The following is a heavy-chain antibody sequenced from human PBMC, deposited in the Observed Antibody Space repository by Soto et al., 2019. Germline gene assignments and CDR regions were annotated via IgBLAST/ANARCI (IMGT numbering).Heavy chain of an antibody. V-gene: IGHV4-34*01. J-gene: IGHJ4*02. CDR2: INHSGST. Sequence: TLSLTCAVYGGSFSGYYWSWIRQPPGKGLEWIGEINHSGSTNYNPSLKSRVTISVDTSKNQFSLKLSSVTAADTAVYYCARVSSPGPYYFDYWGQGTLVTVSS. CDR3: ARVSSPGPYYFDY. CDR1: GGSFSGYY.